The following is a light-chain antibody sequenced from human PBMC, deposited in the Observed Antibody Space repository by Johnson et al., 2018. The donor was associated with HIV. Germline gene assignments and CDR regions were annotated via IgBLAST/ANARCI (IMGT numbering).Light chain of an antibody. CDR2: ENN. CDR3: GTWDTSLSAGV. Sequence: QSVLTQPPSVSAAPGQKVTISCSGSSSNIGNNYVSWYQQLPGTAPTLLIYENNKRPSGIPDRFSGSQSCTSATLGITGLQTGDEADYYCGTWDTSLSAGVFGTGTKVTVL. J-gene: IGLJ1*01. V-gene: IGLV1-51*02. CDR1: SSNIGNNY.